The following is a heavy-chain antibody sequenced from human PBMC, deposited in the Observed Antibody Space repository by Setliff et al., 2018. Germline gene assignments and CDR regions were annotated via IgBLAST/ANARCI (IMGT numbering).Heavy chain of an antibody. V-gene: IGHV3-74*01. CDR2: IKSDGSST. CDR1: GFTSSSFW. D-gene: IGHD2-2*02. CDR3: AKGGSTSCYTEADY. Sequence: PGGSLRLSCAASGFTSSSFWMHWVRQAPGKGLVWVSRIKSDGSSTTYADSVKGRFTISRDNSKNTLYLQMLSLRAEDTAVYYCAKGGSTSCYTEADYWGQGTLVTVSS. J-gene: IGHJ4*02.